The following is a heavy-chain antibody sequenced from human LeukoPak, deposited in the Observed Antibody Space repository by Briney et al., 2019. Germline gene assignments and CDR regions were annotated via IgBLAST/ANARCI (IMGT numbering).Heavy chain of an antibody. CDR1: GFTFSSYA. CDR2: ISGSGGST. V-gene: IGHV3-23*01. D-gene: IGHD1-26*01. Sequence: HPGGSLRLSCAASGFTFSSYAMHWVRQAPGKGLEWVAVISGSGGSTYYADSVKGRFTISRDNSKNTLYLQMNSLRAEDTAVYYCADLSGSYWYFQHWGQGTLVTVSS. CDR3: ADLSGSYWYFQH. J-gene: IGHJ1*01.